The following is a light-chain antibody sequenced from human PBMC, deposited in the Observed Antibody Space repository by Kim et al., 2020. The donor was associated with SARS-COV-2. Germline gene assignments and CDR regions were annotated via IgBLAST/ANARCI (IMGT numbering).Light chain of an antibody. V-gene: IGLV2-14*03. CDR3: SSYTSSSYV. CDR2: DVS. Sequence: LTQPASVSGSPGQSITISCTGTSSDVGGYNYVSWYQQHPGKAPKLMIYDVSNRPSGVSNRFSGSKSGNTASLTIPGLQAEDEADYYCSSYTSSSYVF. CDR1: SSDVGGYNY. J-gene: IGLJ1*01.